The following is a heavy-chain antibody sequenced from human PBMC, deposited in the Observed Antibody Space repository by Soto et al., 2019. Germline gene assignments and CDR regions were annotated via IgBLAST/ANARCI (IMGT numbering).Heavy chain of an antibody. D-gene: IGHD3-10*01. Sequence: GASVKVSCKASGYTFTSYAMHWVRQAPGQRLEWMGWINAGNDNTKYSQKFQGRVTITRDTSASTAYMELSSLRSEDTAVYYCARSSYGSGSYYALPQDVYDYWGQGTLVTVSS. J-gene: IGHJ4*02. CDR2: INAGNDNT. V-gene: IGHV1-3*01. CDR1: GYTFTSYA. CDR3: ARSSYGSGSYYALPQDVYDY.